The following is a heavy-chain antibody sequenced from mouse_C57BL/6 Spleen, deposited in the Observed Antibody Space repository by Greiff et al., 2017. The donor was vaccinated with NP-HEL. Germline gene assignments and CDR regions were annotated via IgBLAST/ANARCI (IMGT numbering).Heavy chain of an antibody. Sequence: QVQLQQSGAELVKPGASVKISRKASGYAFSSYWMNWVKQRPGKGLEWIGQIYPGDGDTNYNGKFKGKATLTADKSSSTAYMQLSSLTSEDSAVYFCARRDSSGPTLDYWGQGTTLTVSS. CDR2: IYPGDGDT. J-gene: IGHJ2*01. CDR1: GYAFSSYW. D-gene: IGHD3-2*02. V-gene: IGHV1-80*01. CDR3: ARRDSSGPTLDY.